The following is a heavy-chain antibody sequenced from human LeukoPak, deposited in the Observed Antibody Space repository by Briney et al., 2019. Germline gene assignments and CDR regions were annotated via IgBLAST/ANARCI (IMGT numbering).Heavy chain of an antibody. CDR2: VNSDGSST. CDR3: ARDLYSYGSYYYYYGMDV. CDR1: GFTFSSYW. J-gene: IGHJ6*02. V-gene: IGHV3-74*01. Sequence: GGSLRLSCAASGFTFSSYWMHWVRQAPGKGLVWVSGVNSDGSSTSYADSVKGRFTISRDNAKNTLYLQMNSLRAEDTAVYYCARDLYSYGSYYYYYGMDVWGQGTTVTVSS. D-gene: IGHD5-18*01.